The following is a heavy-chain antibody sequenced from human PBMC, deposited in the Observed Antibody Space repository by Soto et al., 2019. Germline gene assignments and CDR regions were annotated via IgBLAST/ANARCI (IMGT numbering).Heavy chain of an antibody. V-gene: IGHV3-33*01. D-gene: IGHD2-15*01. CDR2: VWYDGSNQ. Sequence: GGSLRLSCAASGFTFGIYAMHWVRQAPGKGLEWVAAVWYDGSNQYYGDSVKGRFTISRDNSKNTLSLQVNSLRAEDTAVYFCAREVSCSGGSRYRGNFDYWGPGTLVTVSS. CDR3: AREVSCSGGSRYRGNFDY. CDR1: GFTFGIYA. J-gene: IGHJ4*02.